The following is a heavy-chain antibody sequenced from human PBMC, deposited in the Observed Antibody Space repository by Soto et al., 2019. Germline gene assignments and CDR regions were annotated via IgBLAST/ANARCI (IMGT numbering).Heavy chain of an antibody. Sequence: VGAVKVSCKASGYTFTSYGFSWVRQAPGQGLEWMGWISAYSGNTNYARKLQGRVTMTTDTSTSTAYMELRSLRSDDTAVYYCARGLAYYYDSSGYYYDYYYYGMDVWGQGTAVTVSS. J-gene: IGHJ6*02. CDR3: ARGLAYYYDSSGYYYDYYYYGMDV. V-gene: IGHV1-18*01. D-gene: IGHD3-22*01. CDR2: ISAYSGNT. CDR1: GYTFTSYG.